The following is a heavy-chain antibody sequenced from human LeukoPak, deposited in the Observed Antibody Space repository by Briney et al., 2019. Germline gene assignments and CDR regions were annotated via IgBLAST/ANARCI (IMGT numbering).Heavy chain of an antibody. Sequence: SETLSLTCTVSGGSISSYYWSWIRQPPGKGLEGIGYIYYSGSTNYNPSLKSRVTISVDTSKKQFSLKLSSVTAADTAVYYCATLPRWGAYGGNSGQTFDYWGQGTLVTVSS. CDR2: IYYSGST. CDR3: ATLPRWGAYGGNSGQTFDY. J-gene: IGHJ4*02. D-gene: IGHD4-23*01. V-gene: IGHV4-59*01. CDR1: GGSISSYY.